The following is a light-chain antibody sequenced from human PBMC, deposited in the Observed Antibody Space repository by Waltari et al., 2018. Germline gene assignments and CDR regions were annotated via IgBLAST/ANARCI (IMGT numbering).Light chain of an antibody. V-gene: IGLV2-14*01. CDR3: SSQSSNNVVL. J-gene: IGLJ2*01. CDR1: SNDVGGYNS. Sequence: QSALTQPASVSGSPGQSLTIFRTGTSNDVGGYNSVSWYQEHPGQAPRVIIYDVSDRPSGVSDRFSGSKSGNTASLTISGLQAEDEADYYCSSQSSNNVVLFGGGTKLTVL. CDR2: DVS.